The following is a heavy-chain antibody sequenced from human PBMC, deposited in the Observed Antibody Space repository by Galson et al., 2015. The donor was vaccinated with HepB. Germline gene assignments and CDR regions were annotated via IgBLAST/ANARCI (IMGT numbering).Heavy chain of an antibody. D-gene: IGHD5-12*01. CDR1: GFTFSSYG. CDR3: AKETHGYGLGY. Sequence: SLRLSCAASGFTFSSYGMHWVRQAPGKGLEWVAVISYDGNNKYYADSVKGRLTISRDNSKNTLFVQVNSLRAEDTAVYYCAKETHGYGLGYWGQGTLVIVSS. V-gene: IGHV3-30*18. CDR2: ISYDGNNK. J-gene: IGHJ4*02.